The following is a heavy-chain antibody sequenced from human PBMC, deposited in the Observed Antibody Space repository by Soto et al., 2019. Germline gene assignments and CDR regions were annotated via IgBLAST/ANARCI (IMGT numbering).Heavy chain of an antibody. D-gene: IGHD3-10*01. J-gene: IGHJ6*02. CDR1: GCSISSYY. CDR3: ARAVRYYGSGSYAPFYYYGMDV. Sequence: AETLSLTCTVSGCSISSYYWSWIRQPPGKGLEWIGYIYYSGSTNYNPSLKSRVTISADTSKNQFSLKLSSVTAADTAVYYCARAVRYYGSGSYAPFYYYGMDVWGQGTTVTVSS. CDR2: IYYSGST. V-gene: IGHV4-59*01.